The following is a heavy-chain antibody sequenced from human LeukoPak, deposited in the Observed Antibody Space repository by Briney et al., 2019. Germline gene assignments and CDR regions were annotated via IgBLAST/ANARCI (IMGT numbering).Heavy chain of an antibody. Sequence: GGSLRLSCAASGFTFDDYAMHWVRHVPGKRLEWVSGISWNRGSTGYAGSVKGRFTMSRDNTKNSLYLQMNSLTPDDTALYYCVRGNFGPAQWFDPWGQGTLVTVSS. CDR2: ISWNRGST. CDR3: VRGNFGPAQWFDP. V-gene: IGHV3-9*01. CDR1: GFTFDDYA. D-gene: IGHD3/OR15-3a*01. J-gene: IGHJ5*02.